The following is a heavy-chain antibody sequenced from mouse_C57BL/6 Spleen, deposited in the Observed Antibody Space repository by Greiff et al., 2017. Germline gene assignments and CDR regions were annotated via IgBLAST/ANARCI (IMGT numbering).Heavy chain of an antibody. J-gene: IGHJ2*01. D-gene: IGHD1-1*01. CDR1: GYTFTSYW. V-gene: IGHV1-64*01. CDR3: ARSPQLITTVANY. CDR2: IHPNSGST. Sequence: QVQLQQPGAELVKPGASVKLSCKASGYTFTSYWMHWVKQRPGQGLEWIGMIHPNSGSTNYNEKFKSKATLTVDKSSSTAYMQLSSLTSEDSAVYYCARSPQLITTVANYWGQGTTLTVSS.